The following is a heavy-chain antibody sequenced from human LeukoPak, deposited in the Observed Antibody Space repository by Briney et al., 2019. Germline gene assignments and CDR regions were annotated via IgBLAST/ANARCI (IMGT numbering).Heavy chain of an antibody. CDR3: ARDPFTGY. D-gene: IGHD1-1*01. CDR2: IWYDGGNK. J-gene: IGHJ4*02. CDR1: GFTFSNYG. V-gene: IGHV3-33*01. Sequence: GGSLRLSCAASGFTFSNYGMHWVRPAPGKGLEWVSVIWYDGGNKYYTDSVKGRFIISRDNSKNMLYLQMNNLRAEDTAVYYCARDPFTGYWGQGTLVTVSS.